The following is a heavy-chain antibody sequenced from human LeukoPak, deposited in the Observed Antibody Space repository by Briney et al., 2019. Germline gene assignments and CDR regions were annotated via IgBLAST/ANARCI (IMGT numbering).Heavy chain of an antibody. V-gene: IGHV3-48*03. CDR3: ARERNYYDSSGYESY. Sequence: GGSLRLSCAASGFTFSSYEMNWVRQAPGKGLELVSYISSSGSTIYYADSVKGRFTISRDNAKNSLYLQMNSLRAEDTAVYYCARERNYYDSSGYESYWGQGTLVTVSS. CDR2: ISSSGSTI. J-gene: IGHJ4*02. CDR1: GFTFSSYE. D-gene: IGHD3-22*01.